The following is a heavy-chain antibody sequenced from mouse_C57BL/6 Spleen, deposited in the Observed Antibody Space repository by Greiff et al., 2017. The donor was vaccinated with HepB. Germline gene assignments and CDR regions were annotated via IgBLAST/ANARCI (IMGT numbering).Heavy chain of an antibody. Sequence: QVQLKQSGAELVRPGASVTLSCKASGYTFTDYEMHWVKQTPVHGLEWIGAIDPETGGTAYNQKFKGKAILTADKSSSTAYMELRSLTSEDSAVYYCTRSHITTEYFDVWGTGTTVTVSS. CDR2: IDPETGGT. CDR3: TRSHITTEYFDV. CDR1: GYTFTDYE. J-gene: IGHJ1*03. V-gene: IGHV1-15*01. D-gene: IGHD1-1*01.